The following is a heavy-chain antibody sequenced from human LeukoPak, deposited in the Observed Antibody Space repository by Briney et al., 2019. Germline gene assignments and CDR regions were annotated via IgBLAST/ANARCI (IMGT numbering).Heavy chain of an antibody. D-gene: IGHD6-19*01. Sequence: GGSLRLSCAASGFTFSSYWMSWVRQAPGKGLEWVANIKQDGSEKYYVDSVKGRFTISRDNAKNSLYLQMNSLRAEDTAVYYCARDTGDSSGFPPGYWGQGTLVTVSS. V-gene: IGHV3-7*01. CDR1: GFTFSSYW. CDR3: ARDTGDSSGFPPGY. J-gene: IGHJ4*02. CDR2: IKQDGSEK.